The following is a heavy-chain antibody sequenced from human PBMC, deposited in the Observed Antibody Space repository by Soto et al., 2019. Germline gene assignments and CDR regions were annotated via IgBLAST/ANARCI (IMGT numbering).Heavy chain of an antibody. CDR2: MNHSGST. Sequence: PSVTLSCPRAVSGGSVSRYYWAWIRQPPGRGLEWIGEMNHSGSTNYNPSLKSRVTISVDTSKNQFSLKLSSVTAADTAVYYCARIHRTNGVCHDAFDIWGQGTMVTVSS. CDR1: GGSVSRYY. V-gene: IGHV4-34*01. J-gene: IGHJ3*02. CDR3: ARIHRTNGVCHDAFDI. D-gene: IGHD2-8*01.